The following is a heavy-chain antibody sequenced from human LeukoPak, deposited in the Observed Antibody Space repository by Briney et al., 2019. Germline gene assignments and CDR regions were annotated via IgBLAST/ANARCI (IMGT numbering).Heavy chain of an antibody. CDR1: GYSISSGYY. CDR3: ARPYGSGSLYGMDV. J-gene: IGHJ6*04. CDR2: IYHSGST. Sequence: SETLSLTCAVSGYSISSGYYRGWIRQPPGKGLEWIGSIYHSGSTYYNPSLKSRVTISVDTSKNQFSLKLSSVTAADTAVYYCARPYGSGSLYGMDVWGKGTTVTVSS. V-gene: IGHV4-38-2*01. D-gene: IGHD3-10*01.